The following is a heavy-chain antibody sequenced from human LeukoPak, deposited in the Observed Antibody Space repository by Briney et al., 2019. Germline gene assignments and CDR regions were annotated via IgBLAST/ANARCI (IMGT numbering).Heavy chain of an antibody. V-gene: IGHV3-7*01. CDR2: IKQDGSER. Sequence: GGSLRLSCEASGFSMGVHWMSWVRQAPGKGLGWVGNIKQDGSERNYVDSVKGRFTISRDNAKKSLYLQMDSLRAEDAAVYYCARDWGAYYHFFDYWGQGTLVTVSS. J-gene: IGHJ4*02. D-gene: IGHD3-22*01. CDR1: GFSMGVHW. CDR3: ARDWGAYYHFFDY.